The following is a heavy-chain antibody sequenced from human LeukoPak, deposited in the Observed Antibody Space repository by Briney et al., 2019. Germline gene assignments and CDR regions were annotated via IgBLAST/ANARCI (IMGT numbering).Heavy chain of an antibody. CDR1: GGSISSGGYY. Sequence: KASETLSLTCTVSGGSISSGGYYWSWIRQPPGKGLEWIGYIYHSGSTYYNPSLKSRVTISVDRSKNQFSLKLSSVTAADTAVYYCARRRFLEWSGEMGAFDIWGQGTLVTVSS. D-gene: IGHD3-3*01. J-gene: IGHJ3*02. CDR2: IYHSGST. CDR3: ARRRFLEWSGEMGAFDI. V-gene: IGHV4-30-2*01.